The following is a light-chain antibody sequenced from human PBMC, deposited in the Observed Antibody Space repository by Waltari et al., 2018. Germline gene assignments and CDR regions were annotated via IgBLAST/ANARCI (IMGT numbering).Light chain of an antibody. V-gene: IGLV2-14*03. CDR3: NSHTSSETWV. Sequence: QSALTQPASVSGSPGQSITISCPGTSRDIGGYNYGSWFQHHPGKAPKVVIYDVSERPSGVSNRFSGSKSGNTASLTISGLQVEDEADYYCNSHTSSETWVFGGGTKLTVL. CDR1: SRDIGGYNY. J-gene: IGLJ3*02. CDR2: DVS.